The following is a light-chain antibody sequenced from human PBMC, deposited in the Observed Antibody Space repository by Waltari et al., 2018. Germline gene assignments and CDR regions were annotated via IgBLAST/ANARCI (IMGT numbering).Light chain of an antibody. CDR2: DVI. J-gene: IGLJ1*01. Sequence: ALPQLAPFPGPPAPSIPIPSTGTTSDVGSYDYVSWYQQHPGKAPKLIIYDVIKRPSGVYNRFSGSKSGNTASLTISGLQAEDEADYYCISYTSTNTYVFGTGTKVTVL. V-gene: IGLV2-14*03. CDR3: ISYTSTNTYV. CDR1: TSDVGSYDY.